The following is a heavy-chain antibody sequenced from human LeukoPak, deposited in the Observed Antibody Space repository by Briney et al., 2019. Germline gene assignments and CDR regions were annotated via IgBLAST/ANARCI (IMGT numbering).Heavy chain of an antibody. CDR2: IYTSGST. CDR1: GGSISSGSYY. CDR3: AREPHDYSNYDWFDP. Sequence: PSQTLSLTCTVSGGSISSGSYYWSWIRQPAGKGLEWIGRIYTSGSTNYNPSLKSRVTISVDTSKNQFSLKLSSVTAADTAVYYCAREPHDYSNYDWFDPWGQGTLVTVSS. D-gene: IGHD4-11*01. V-gene: IGHV4-61*02. J-gene: IGHJ5*02.